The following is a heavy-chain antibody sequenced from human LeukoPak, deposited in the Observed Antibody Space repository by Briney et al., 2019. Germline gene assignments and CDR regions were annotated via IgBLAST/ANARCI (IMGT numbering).Heavy chain of an antibody. CDR3: ARTLIAAAGRLYYYYYIDI. J-gene: IGHJ6*03. CDR1: GVSISSSNSY. CDR2: IYYSGNT. Sequence: PSETLSLTCTVSGVSISSSNSYWGWLRQPPGTGLEWIGSIYYSGNTYYNASLKSQVSISMDTSKNQFSLKMSSVTAADTALYYCARTLIAAAGRLYYYYYIDIWGKGTTVTVSS. V-gene: IGHV4-39*01. D-gene: IGHD6-13*01.